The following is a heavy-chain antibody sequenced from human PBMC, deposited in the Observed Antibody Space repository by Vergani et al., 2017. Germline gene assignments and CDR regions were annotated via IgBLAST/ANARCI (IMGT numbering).Heavy chain of an antibody. CDR1: GDSFTNYV. J-gene: IGHJ4*02. Sequence: QVQLVQSGAEVKKPGSSVKVSCKASGDSFTNYVMSWVRQTPGQGLEWMGGIMPMFGTPNYAQKFLGRVTITADEATSTAYLELNSLTLEDTAVYYCAKETELSDYFDSWGQGSLVTVSS. CDR3: AKETELSDYFDS. CDR2: IMPMFGTP. D-gene: IGHD1-26*01. V-gene: IGHV1-69*12.